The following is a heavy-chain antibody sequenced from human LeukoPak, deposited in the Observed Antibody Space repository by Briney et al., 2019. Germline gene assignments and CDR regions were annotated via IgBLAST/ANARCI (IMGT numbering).Heavy chain of an antibody. CDR3: AKGAEIDQ. D-gene: IGHD3-9*01. Sequence: WGSLSLSGAAYGFNFNNFAMSWVRQAPGKGPEWLSAMTGPADTTYYAEPVKGRFTISTDYSTSMVYLRMISLRVEDTANYSCAKGAEIDQGGQGTLVTVSS. CDR2: MTGPADTT. V-gene: IGHV3-23*01. CDR1: GFNFNNFA. J-gene: IGHJ4*02.